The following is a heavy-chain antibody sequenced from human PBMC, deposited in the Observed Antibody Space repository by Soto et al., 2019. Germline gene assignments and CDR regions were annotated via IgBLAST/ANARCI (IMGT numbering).Heavy chain of an antibody. CDR2: IIGSGGNT. V-gene: IGHV3-23*01. J-gene: IGHJ4*02. D-gene: IGHD1-26*01. CDR1: GFPSNPYA. Sequence: SXRLSSTLRGFPSNPYAMNWVPQAPGKGLEWVSAIIGSGGNTYYADSVTGRVTISIDNSKNALFLDMNSLRADDTAVYYCAKGLVSGSLYYFDYWGQGTPVTVSS. CDR3: AKGLVSGSLYYFDY.